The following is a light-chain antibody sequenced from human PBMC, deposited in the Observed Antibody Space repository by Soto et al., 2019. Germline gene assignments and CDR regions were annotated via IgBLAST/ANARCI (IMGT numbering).Light chain of an antibody. CDR3: QSYDSRLSAYV. CDR2: TNN. V-gene: IGLV1-40*01. CDR1: NSNIGAGYD. Sequence: QSVLTQPPSVSGAPGQRVTISCTGRNSNIGAGYDVHWYLQLPGTAPKLLVYTNNNRPSGVPDRFSGSKSGTSASLAITGLQAEDEADYYCQSYDSRLSAYVFGTGTKLTVL. J-gene: IGLJ1*01.